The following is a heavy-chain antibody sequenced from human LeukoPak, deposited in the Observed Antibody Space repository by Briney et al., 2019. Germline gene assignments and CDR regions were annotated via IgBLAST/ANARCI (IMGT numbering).Heavy chain of an antibody. J-gene: IGHJ5*02. Sequence: PSETLSLTCAVYGGSFSGYYWSWIRQPPGKGLEWIGEINHSGSTNYNPSLKSRVTISVDTSKNQFSLKLSSVTAADTAVYYCARGPRGWYNWNLNWFDPWGQGTLVTVSS. D-gene: IGHD1-20*01. CDR1: GGSFSGYY. V-gene: IGHV4-34*01. CDR3: ARGPRGWYNWNLNWFDP. CDR2: INHSGST.